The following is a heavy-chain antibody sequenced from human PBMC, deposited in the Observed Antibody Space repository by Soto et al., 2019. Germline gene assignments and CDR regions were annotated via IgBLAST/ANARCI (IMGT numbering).Heavy chain of an antibody. J-gene: IGHJ3*02. D-gene: IGHD2-21*01. CDR2: MNPNSGNT. V-gene: IGHV1-8*01. CDR1: GYSFTSYD. CDR3: ARRDPAYCGGDCSPAFDI. Sequence: QVQLVQSGAEVKKPGASVKVSCKASGYSFTSYDINWVRQATGQGLEWMGWMNPNSGNTGYAQKFQGRVTMTRNTSISTAYMELSSLRSEDTAVYYCARRDPAYCGGDCSPAFDIWGQGTMVTVSS.